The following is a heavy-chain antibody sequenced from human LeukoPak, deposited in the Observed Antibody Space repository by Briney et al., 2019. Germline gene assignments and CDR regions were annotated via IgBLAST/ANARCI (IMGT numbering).Heavy chain of an antibody. D-gene: IGHD6-13*01. Sequence: GGSLRLSCAASGFTFSSYAMSWVRQAPGKGREWVSAISCSRCSTYYADSVKGRFTISRDNSKNTLYLQMNSLRAEDTAVYYCAKESSQQLVGPAIYYYYGMDGWGQGTTVTVSS. CDR1: GFTFSSYA. CDR3: AKESSQQLVGPAIYYYYGMDG. CDR2: ISCSRCST. V-gene: IGHV3-23*01. J-gene: IGHJ6*02.